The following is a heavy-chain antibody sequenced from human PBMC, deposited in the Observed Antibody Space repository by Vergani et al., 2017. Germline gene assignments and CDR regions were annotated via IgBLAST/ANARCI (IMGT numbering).Heavy chain of an antibody. CDR2: IYSGGST. V-gene: IGHV3-53*01. CDR3: ARDPCAMGVATEPRFDP. J-gene: IGHJ5*02. D-gene: IGHD5-12*01. CDR1: GFTVSSNY. Sequence: EVQLVGSGGGLIKPGGSLRLSCAASGFTVSSNYMSWVRQAPGKGREWVSVIYSGGSTYYADSVKGRFTISRDNSKNTLYLQMNSLRAEDTAVYYCARDPCAMGVATEPRFDPWGQGTLVTVSS.